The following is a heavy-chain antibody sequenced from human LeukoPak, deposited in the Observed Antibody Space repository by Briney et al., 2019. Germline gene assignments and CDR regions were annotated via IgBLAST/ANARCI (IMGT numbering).Heavy chain of an antibody. CDR3: ARDRGDILSGLYMDV. CDR2: ISAYNGNT. CDR1: GYTLTSYG. J-gene: IGHJ6*03. D-gene: IGHD3-9*01. Sequence: ASVKVSCKASGYTLTSYGISWVRQAPGQGLEWMGWISAYNGNTNYAQKFQGRVTMTTDTSTSTASMELRSLRSDDTAVYYCARDRGDILSGLYMDVWGKGTTVTLSS. V-gene: IGHV1-18*01.